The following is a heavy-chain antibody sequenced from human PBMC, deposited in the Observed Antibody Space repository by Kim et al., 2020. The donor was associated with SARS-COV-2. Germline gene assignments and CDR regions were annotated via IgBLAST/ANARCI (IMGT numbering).Heavy chain of an antibody. D-gene: IGHD1-26*01. Sequence: SETLSLTCTVSGGSISSSSYYWGWIRQPPGKGLEWIGSIYYSGSTYYNPSLKSRVTISVDTSKNQFSLKLSSVTAADTAVYYCARDLSGSFDYLGQGTL. CDR2: IYYSGST. V-gene: IGHV4-39*07. CDR3: ARDLSGSFDY. CDR1: GGSISSSSYY. J-gene: IGHJ4*02.